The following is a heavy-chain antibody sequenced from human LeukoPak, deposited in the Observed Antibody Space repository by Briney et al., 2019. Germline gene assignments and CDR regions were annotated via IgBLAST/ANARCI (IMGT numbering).Heavy chain of an antibody. Sequence: GESLKSSCKGSGYSFTSYWIGWVRQMPGKGLEWMGIIYPGDSDTRYSPSFQGQVTISADKSISTAYLQWSSLKASDTAMYYCARQDAEMATIRYFDYWGQGTLVTVSS. J-gene: IGHJ4*02. CDR3: ARQDAEMATIRYFDY. CDR1: GYSFTSYW. V-gene: IGHV5-51*01. D-gene: IGHD5-24*01. CDR2: IYPGDSDT.